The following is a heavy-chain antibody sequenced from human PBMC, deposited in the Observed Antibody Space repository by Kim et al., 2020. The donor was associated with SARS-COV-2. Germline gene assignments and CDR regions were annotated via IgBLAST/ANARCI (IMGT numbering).Heavy chain of an antibody. V-gene: IGHV3-7*01. J-gene: IGHJ4*02. Sequence: GGSLRLSCAASGFTFSSYWMSWVRQAPGKGLEWVANIKQDGSEKYYVDSVKGRFTISRDNAKNSLYLQMNSLRAEDTAVYYCARDGLTIFGVVIRLGFDYWGQGTLVTVSS. CDR3: ARDGLTIFGVVIRLGFDY. D-gene: IGHD3-3*01. CDR2: IKQDGSEK. CDR1: GFTFSSYW.